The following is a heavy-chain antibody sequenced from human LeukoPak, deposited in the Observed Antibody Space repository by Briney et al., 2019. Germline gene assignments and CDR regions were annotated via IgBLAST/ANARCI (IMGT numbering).Heavy chain of an antibody. CDR3: ARGGSGSYSAFDI. CDR1: GDSISSYY. D-gene: IGHD1-26*01. V-gene: IGHV4-4*07. CDR2: ISTSGST. J-gene: IGHJ3*02. Sequence: SETLSLTCTVSGDSISSYYWTWIRQPAGKGLDWTGGISTSGSTNYNPSLKSRVTMSLDTSKNQFSLKLSSVTAADTAVYHCARGGSGSYSAFDIWGQGTMVTVSS.